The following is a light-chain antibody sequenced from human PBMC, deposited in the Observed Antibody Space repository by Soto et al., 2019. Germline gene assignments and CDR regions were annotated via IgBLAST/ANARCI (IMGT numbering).Light chain of an antibody. Sequence: DIQMTQSPSSMSTSVGDRVTITCQASQDISNYLNWYQQKPGKAPKLLIYDASNLETGVPSRFSGSGYGTEFTLTISSLQSEDFAVYYCQQYNNWPPVTFGQGTKVDIK. V-gene: IGKV1-33*01. J-gene: IGKJ1*01. CDR1: QDISNY. CDR2: DAS. CDR3: QQYNNWPPVT.